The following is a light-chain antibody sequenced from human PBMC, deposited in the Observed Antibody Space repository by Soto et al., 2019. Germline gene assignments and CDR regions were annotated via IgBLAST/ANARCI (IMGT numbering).Light chain of an antibody. CDR3: MQALQTPPT. J-gene: IGKJ1*01. CDR1: QSLLHNSGHDS. CDR2: WAS. V-gene: IGKV2-28*01. Sequence: DIVLTQSPLSLPVTPGEPASISCRSSQSLLHNSGHDSLDWYLQKPGQSPQLLFYWASFRASGVPDRFGGSGAGTDFTLKISRVEADDVGVYYCMQALQTPPTFGQGTKVEIK.